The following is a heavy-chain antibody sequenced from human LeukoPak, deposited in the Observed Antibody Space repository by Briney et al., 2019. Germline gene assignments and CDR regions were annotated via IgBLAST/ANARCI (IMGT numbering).Heavy chain of an antibody. V-gene: IGHV3-48*01. CDR1: GFTFSSYS. D-gene: IGHD3-22*01. Sequence: GGSLRLSCAASGFTFSSYSMNWVRQAPGKGLEWVSYISSSSSTIYYADSVKGRFTISRDNAKNSLYLQMNSLSAEDTAVYYCARTEWSYYHNSGQGEYFQHWGQGTLVTVSS. CDR2: ISSSSSTI. J-gene: IGHJ1*01. CDR3: ARTEWSYYHNSGQGEYFQH.